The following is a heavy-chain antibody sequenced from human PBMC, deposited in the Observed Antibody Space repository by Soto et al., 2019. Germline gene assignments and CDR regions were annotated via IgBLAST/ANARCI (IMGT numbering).Heavy chain of an antibody. CDR3: RRDSMRGGGFDY. V-gene: IGHV3-72*01. D-gene: IGHD3-16*01. CDR2: IRNKANSYTT. J-gene: IGHJ4*02. CDR1: GFTFSDHH. Sequence: EVQLVESGGDLVQPGGSLRLACEASGFTFSDHHMDWVRQAPGKGLEWVARIRNKANSYTTYYAASVEGRFTVSRDDSKNSLYTQMNSLKIEDTAVYFCRRDSMRGGGFDYWGQGTLVTVSS.